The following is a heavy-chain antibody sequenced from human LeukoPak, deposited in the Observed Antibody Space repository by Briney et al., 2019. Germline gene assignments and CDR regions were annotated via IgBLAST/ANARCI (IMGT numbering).Heavy chain of an antibody. CDR1: GGSISSYY. D-gene: IGHD1-26*01. Sequence: SETLSLTCTVSGGSISSYYWSWVRQPPGKGLEWIGYVYYSRSTDYNPSLKSRVTISVDTSKNQFSLRLTSVTAADTAVYYCARLGGSYYHVYYFGQWGPAALVTVSS. V-gene: IGHV4-59*08. CDR2: VYYSRST. CDR3: ARLGGSYYHVYYFGQ. J-gene: IGHJ4*01.